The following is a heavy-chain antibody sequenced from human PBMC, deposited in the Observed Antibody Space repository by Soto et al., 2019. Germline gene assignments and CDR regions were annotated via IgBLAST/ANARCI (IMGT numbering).Heavy chain of an antibody. D-gene: IGHD3-10*01. J-gene: IGHJ4*02. CDR3: ATIYGSGGTHFAY. CDR1: EGTFNSYT. CDR2: VVPILGMA. Sequence: QVQLVQSGAEVKKPGSSVKVSCTASEGTFNSYTISWVRQAPGQGLEWMGRVVPILGMADFARKFQGRVMITADKSTSTAYMVQSSLRSDDTAVYYCATIYGSGGTHFAYWGQGTLVTVSS. V-gene: IGHV1-69*02.